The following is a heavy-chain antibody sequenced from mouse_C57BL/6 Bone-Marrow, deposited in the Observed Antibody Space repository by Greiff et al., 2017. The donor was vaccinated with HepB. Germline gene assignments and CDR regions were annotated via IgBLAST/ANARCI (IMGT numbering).Heavy chain of an antibody. Sequence: QVQLQQPGAELVKPGASVKLSCKASGYTFTSYWMHWVKQRPGQGLEWIGMIHPKSGSTNYNEKFKSKATLTVDKSSSTAYMQLSSLTSEDSAVYYCASPSSLYYGYWYFDVWGTGTTVTVSS. CDR3: ASPSSLYYGYWYFDV. D-gene: IGHD2-1*01. V-gene: IGHV1-64*01. CDR2: IHPKSGST. J-gene: IGHJ1*03. CDR1: GYTFTSYW.